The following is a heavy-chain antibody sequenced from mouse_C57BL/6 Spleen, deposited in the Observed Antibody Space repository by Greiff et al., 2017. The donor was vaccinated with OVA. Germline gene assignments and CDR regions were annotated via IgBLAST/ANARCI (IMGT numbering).Heavy chain of an antibody. J-gene: IGHJ2*01. V-gene: IGHV1-50*01. Sequence: VQLQQPGAELVKPGASVKLSCKASGYTFTSYWMQWVKQRPRQGLEWIGEIDPSDSYTNYNQKFKGKATLTVDTSSSTAYMQLSSLTSEDSAVYCCARKGGVTDGVDYWGQGTTLTVSS. CDR2: IDPSDSYT. CDR1: GYTFTSYW. D-gene: IGHD2-2*01. CDR3: ARKGGVTDGVDY.